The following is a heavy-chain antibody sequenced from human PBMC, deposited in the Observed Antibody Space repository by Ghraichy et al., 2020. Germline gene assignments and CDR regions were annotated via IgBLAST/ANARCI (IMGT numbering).Heavy chain of an antibody. Sequence: GESLNISCAASGFTFSSYWMSWVRQAPGKGLEWVANIKQDGSEKYYVDSVKGRFTISRDNAKNSLYLQMNSLRAEDTAVYYCARGVATSCYDYWGQGTLVTVSS. J-gene: IGHJ4*02. CDR2: IKQDGSEK. CDR1: GFTFSSYW. V-gene: IGHV3-7*03. CDR3: ARGVATSCYDY. D-gene: IGHD2-2*01.